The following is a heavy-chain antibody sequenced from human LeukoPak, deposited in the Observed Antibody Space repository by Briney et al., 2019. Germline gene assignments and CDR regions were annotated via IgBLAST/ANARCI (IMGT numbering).Heavy chain of an antibody. CDR2: TYYTGNT. V-gene: IGHV4-59*01. CDR3: ARGYIGSGSYNWFDP. J-gene: IGHJ5*02. Sequence: SETLSLTCSVSGDSISNNYWSWIRQPPGKGLEWIGFTYYTGNTNYDYNPSLKSRVTISLDTSKNQFYLKLSSVTAADTAVYFCARGYIGSGSYNWFDPWGQGTLATVSS. D-gene: IGHD3-10*01. CDR1: GDSISNNY.